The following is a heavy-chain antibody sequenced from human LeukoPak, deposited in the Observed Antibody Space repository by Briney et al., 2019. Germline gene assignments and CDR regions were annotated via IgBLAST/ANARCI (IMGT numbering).Heavy chain of an antibody. V-gene: IGHV1-69*01. CDR3: ARVGYDSSGYYYY. D-gene: IGHD3-22*01. Sequence: SVKVSCKASGGTFSSYAISWVRQAPGQGLEWRGGIIPIFGTANYAQKFQGRVALTADESTSTAYMELSSLRSEDTAVYYCARVGYDSSGYYYYWGQGTLVTVSS. J-gene: IGHJ4*02. CDR2: IIPIFGTA. CDR1: GGTFSSYA.